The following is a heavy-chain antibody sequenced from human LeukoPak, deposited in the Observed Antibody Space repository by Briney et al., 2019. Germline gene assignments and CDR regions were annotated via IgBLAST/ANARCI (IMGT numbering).Heavy chain of an antibody. CDR1: GGSISSSSYY. CDR2: IYYSGST. J-gene: IGHJ4*02. CDR3: ARAGSGSYPLFDY. D-gene: IGHD1-26*01. V-gene: IGHV4-39*07. Sequence: SETLSLTCTVSGGSISSSSYYWGWIRRPPGKGLEWIGSIYYSGSTYYNPSLKSRVTISVDTSKNQFSLKLSSVTAADTAVYYCARAGSGSYPLFDYWGQGTLVTVSS.